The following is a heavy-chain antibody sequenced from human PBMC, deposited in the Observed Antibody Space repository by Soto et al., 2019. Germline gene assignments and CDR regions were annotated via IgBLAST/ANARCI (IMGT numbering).Heavy chain of an antibody. CDR3: ARNYGSGSYYYYGMDV. J-gene: IGHJ6*02. CDR1: GFTVSSNY. CDR2: IYSGGST. D-gene: IGHD3-10*01. Sequence: GGSLRLSCAACGFTVSSNYMSWVRQAPGKGLEWVSVIYSGGSTYYADSVKGRFTISRDNSKNTLYLQMNSLRAEDTAVYYCARNYGSGSYYYYGMDVWGQGTTVTVSS. V-gene: IGHV3-53*01.